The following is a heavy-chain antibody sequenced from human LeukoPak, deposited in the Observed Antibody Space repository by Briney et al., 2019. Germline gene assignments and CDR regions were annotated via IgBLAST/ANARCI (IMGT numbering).Heavy chain of an antibody. V-gene: IGHV3-7*03. J-gene: IGHJ4*02. D-gene: IGHD6-13*01. CDR1: GFTLSSYW. CDR3: ARGIAAAGSY. CDR2: IRQDGSDK. Sequence: GGSLRLSCVASGFTLSSYWVTWVRQAPGKGLEWVANIRQDGSDKYYMDSVKGRFTIPRDNAKNSVYLQMNSLRVEDTAVYYCARGIAAAGSYWGQGTLVTVSS.